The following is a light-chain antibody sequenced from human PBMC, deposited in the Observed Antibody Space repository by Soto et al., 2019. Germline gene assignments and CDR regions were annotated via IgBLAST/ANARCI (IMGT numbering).Light chain of an antibody. J-gene: IGLJ1*01. CDR3: AAWDDSLSGSYV. CDR2: RNN. V-gene: IGLV1-47*01. Sequence: HSVLTQPPSASGSPGQRVTISCSGSSSNIGSNYVYWYQQLPGTAPKLLIYRNNQRPSGVPDRFSGSKSGTSASLAISGLRSEHEADYYCAAWDDSLSGSYVFGTGTQLTVL. CDR1: SSNIGSNY.